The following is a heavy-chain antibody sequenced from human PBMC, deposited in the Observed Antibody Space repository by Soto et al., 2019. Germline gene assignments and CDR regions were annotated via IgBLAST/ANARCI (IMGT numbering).Heavy chain of an antibody. CDR3: ARAQRDYYDSSGYRTPFDY. V-gene: IGHV1-69*13. J-gene: IGHJ4*02. D-gene: IGHD3-22*01. CDR1: GGTFSSYA. CDR2: IIPIFGTA. Sequence: SVKVSCKASGGTFSSYAFSWVRQAPGQGLEWMGGIIPIFGTANYAQKFQGRVTITADESTSTAYMELSSLRSEDTAVYYCARAQRDYYDSSGYRTPFDYWGQGTLVTVS.